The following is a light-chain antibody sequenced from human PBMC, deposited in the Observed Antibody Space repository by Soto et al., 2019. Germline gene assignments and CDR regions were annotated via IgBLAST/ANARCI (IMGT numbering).Light chain of an antibody. Sequence: QSALTQPASVSGSPGQSITISCTGTSSDVGGYNYVSWYQQHPGKAPKVMIYDVNKRPSGVSNRFSGSKSGNTASLTISGLQVEDEADYYCSSYTSGSTRVVFGGGTKLNVL. CDR1: SSDVGGYNY. J-gene: IGLJ2*01. CDR3: SSYTSGSTRVV. V-gene: IGLV2-14*03. CDR2: DVN.